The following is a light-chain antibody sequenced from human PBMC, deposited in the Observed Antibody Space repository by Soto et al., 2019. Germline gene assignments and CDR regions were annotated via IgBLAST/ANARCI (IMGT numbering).Light chain of an antibody. CDR3: QQRSDWSRLT. V-gene: IGKV3-11*01. CDR2: DAS. Sequence: EIVLTQSPATLSLSPGERATLSCRASQGVSSYLAWYQQKPGQAPRLLIHDASNRATGIPARFSGSGSGTDFTLTISGLEPEDFAVYYCQQRSDWSRLTFGGGTKVQIK. J-gene: IGKJ4*01. CDR1: QGVSSY.